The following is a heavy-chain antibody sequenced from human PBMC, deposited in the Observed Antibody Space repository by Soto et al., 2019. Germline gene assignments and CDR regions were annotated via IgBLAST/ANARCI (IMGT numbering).Heavy chain of an antibody. J-gene: IGHJ5*02. V-gene: IGHV2-5*02. CDR2: IYWDGEK. CDR3: AHRPWYAFEP. D-gene: IGHD6-13*01. CDR1: GFSLSTTGMG. Sequence: QITLKESGPTLVKPTQTLTLTCTFSGFSLSTTGMGVGWIRQPPGKALEWLALIYWDGEKRYSPSLKSRLTITKDTSKTQVVLTMTNMDPVATATYYCAHRPWYAFEPWGQGILVTVSS.